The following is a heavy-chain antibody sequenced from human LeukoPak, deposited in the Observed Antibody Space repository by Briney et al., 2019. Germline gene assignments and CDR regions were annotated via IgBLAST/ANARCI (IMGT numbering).Heavy chain of an antibody. D-gene: IGHD2-2*01. V-gene: IGHV4-34*01. Sequence: SETLSLTCALYGGPFSGYYGSWIRQPPGKGLEWIGEINHSGSTNYNPSLKSRVTISVDTSKNQFSLKLSSVTAADTAVYYCAREHHCSSTSCPAWIDPWGQGTLVTVSS. CDR1: GGPFSGYY. J-gene: IGHJ5*02. CDR2: INHSGST. CDR3: AREHHCSSTSCPAWIDP.